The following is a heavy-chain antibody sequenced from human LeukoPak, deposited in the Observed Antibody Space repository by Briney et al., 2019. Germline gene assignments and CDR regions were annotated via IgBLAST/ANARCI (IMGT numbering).Heavy chain of an antibody. Sequence: PGGSLRLSCVASKFTFTNYWMTWVRQAPGKGLEWVANIKEDGTEKHYADSVKGRFTISRGNTENSVYLQMNSLRVEDTAVYFCAGGEGWTAEDRGQGAQVTVSS. CDR1: KFTFTNYW. V-gene: IGHV3-7*03. CDR3: AGGEGWTAED. J-gene: IGHJ4*02. CDR2: IKEDGTEK. D-gene: IGHD3/OR15-3a*01.